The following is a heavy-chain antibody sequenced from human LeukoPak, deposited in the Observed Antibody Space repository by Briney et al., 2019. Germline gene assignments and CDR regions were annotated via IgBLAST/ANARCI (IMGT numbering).Heavy chain of an antibody. CDR2: INHSGST. CDR3: ARSRRSGYSYGRPALNWFDP. V-gene: IGHV4-34*01. CDR1: GGSFSGYY. Sequence: SETLSLTCAVYGGSFSGYYWRWIRQPPGKGLEWIGEINHSGSTNYNPSLKSRVTISVDTSKNQFSLKLSSVTAADTAVYYCARSRRSGYSYGRPALNWFDPWGQGTLVTVSS. J-gene: IGHJ5*02. D-gene: IGHD5-18*01.